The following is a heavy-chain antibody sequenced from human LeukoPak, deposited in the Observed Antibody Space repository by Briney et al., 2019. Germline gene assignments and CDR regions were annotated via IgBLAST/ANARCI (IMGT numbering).Heavy chain of an antibody. J-gene: IGHJ4*02. Sequence: PGGSLRLSCAASGFTFSSYGMHWVRQAPGKWLEWVEVIWYDGSNKYYADSGKGRFTISRANSKNTLNLQMNSLRAEDTAVYYCAKEWRSGWVHFDYWGQGTLVTVSS. CDR1: GFTFSSYG. CDR3: AKEWRSGWVHFDY. CDR2: IWYDGSNK. V-gene: IGHV3-33*06. D-gene: IGHD6-19*01.